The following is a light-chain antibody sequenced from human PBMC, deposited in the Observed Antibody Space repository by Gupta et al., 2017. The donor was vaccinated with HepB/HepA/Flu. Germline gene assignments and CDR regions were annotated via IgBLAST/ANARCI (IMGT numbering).Light chain of an antibody. J-gene: IGLJ2*01. Sequence: QSALTQPRSVSGSPGQSVTISCTGTSSTIGDYNYVSWYQQHPGKAPKLMIFGVSKRPSGVPDRFSGSKSGNTATLTISGLQPGDEADYYCCSYSGCNWDVLFGGGTKLTVL. V-gene: IGLV2-11*01. CDR2: GVS. CDR1: SSTIGDYNY. CDR3: CSYSGCNWDVL.